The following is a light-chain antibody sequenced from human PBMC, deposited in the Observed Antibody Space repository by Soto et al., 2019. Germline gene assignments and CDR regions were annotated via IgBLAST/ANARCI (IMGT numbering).Light chain of an antibody. CDR1: SSDVGGYNY. Sequence: QSALTQPASGSGSPGQSITISCTGTSSDVGGYNYVSWYQQHPGKAPKLMIYEVSNRPSGVSNRFSGSKSGSTASLAISGLQAEEEADYYCSSYTSSSTLVFGTGTKLTVL. CDR2: EVS. V-gene: IGLV2-14*01. J-gene: IGLJ1*01. CDR3: SSYTSSSTLV.